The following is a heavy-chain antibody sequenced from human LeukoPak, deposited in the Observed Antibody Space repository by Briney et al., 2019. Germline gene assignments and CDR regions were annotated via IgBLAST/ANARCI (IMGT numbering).Heavy chain of an antibody. J-gene: IGHJ6*02. V-gene: IGHV3-7*03. Sequence: GGSLRLSCAASGFTFSSYWMNWARQAPGKGLEWVASINHNGNVNYYVDSVKGRFTVSRDNAKNSLYLQMSNLRAEDTAVYSCARGGGLDVWGQGATVTVSS. CDR2: INHNGNVN. CDR3: ARGGGLDV. CDR1: GFTFSSYW. D-gene: IGHD3-16*01.